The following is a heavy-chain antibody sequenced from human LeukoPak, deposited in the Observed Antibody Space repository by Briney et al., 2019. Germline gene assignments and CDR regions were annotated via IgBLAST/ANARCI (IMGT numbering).Heavy chain of an antibody. CDR3: ARVWLLWFGELYVHNWFDP. V-gene: IGHV4-38-2*02. J-gene: IGHJ5*02. D-gene: IGHD3-10*01. Sequence: SETLSLTCTVSGYSISSGYYWGWIRQPPGKGLEWIGSIYYSGSTYYNPSLKSRVTISVDTSKNQFSLKLTSVTAAGTAVYYCARVWLLWFGELYVHNWFDPWGQGTLVTVSS. CDR1: GYSISSGYY. CDR2: IYYSGST.